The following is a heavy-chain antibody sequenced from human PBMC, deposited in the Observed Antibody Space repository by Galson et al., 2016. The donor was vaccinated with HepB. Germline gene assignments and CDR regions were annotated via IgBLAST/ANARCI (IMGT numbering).Heavy chain of an antibody. V-gene: IGHV4-4*09. CDR3: ASRYASSSAYFDY. CDR1: GGSLRSYY. J-gene: IGHJ4*02. Sequence: ETLSLTCTVSGGSLRSYYWSWIRQPPGKGLEWIGYIYPSGSAYYNPSLKSRVTISMGRSKNQFSLRLNSVTAADTAVYYCASRYASSSAYFDYWGQGTLVTVS. CDR2: IYPSGSA. D-gene: IGHD6-6*01.